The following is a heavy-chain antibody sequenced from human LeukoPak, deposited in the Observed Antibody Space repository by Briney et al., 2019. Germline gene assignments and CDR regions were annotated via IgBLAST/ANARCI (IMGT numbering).Heavy chain of an antibody. Sequence: GGSLRLSCAASGFTFSSCSMNWVRQAPGKGLEWVSSISSSSSYIYYADSVKGRFTISRDNSKNTLYLQMNSLRAEDTAVYYCARDYYYYYGMDVWGQGTTVTVSS. J-gene: IGHJ6*02. V-gene: IGHV3-21*01. CDR2: ISSSSSYI. CDR1: GFTFSSCS. CDR3: ARDYYYYYGMDV.